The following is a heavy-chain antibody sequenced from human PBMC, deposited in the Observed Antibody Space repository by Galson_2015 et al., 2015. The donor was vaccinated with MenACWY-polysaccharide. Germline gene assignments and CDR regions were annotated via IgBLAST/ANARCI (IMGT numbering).Heavy chain of an antibody. Sequence: LRLSCAASGFTFSNAYMYWVRQAPGKGPEWVGRIKSKSDGGTTDYAAPVKGRFSMSRDDSKNTLCLQMDSLTTEDTGVYYCATYYGSGSNPYYYGMDVWGQGTTITVSS. J-gene: IGHJ6*02. V-gene: IGHV3-15*01. CDR2: IKSKSDGGTT. D-gene: IGHD3-10*01. CDR1: GFTFSNAY. CDR3: ATYYGSGSNPYYYGMDV.